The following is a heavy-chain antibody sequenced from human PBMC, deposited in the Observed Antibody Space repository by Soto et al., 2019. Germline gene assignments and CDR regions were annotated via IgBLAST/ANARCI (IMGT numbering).Heavy chain of an antibody. Sequence: DVQVVESGGRLVQPGGSLRLSCAASGFTFSNYWLHWVRQTPGKGLVWVSRIKFDGSIKNYADSGKGRVTLSRDNAKNTVYLQMDSLRADDTAVYYCARGARTYYYFDYWGQGTLVTVSS. CDR1: GFTFSNYW. V-gene: IGHV3-74*01. D-gene: IGHD1-26*01. J-gene: IGHJ4*02. CDR2: IKFDGSIK. CDR3: ARGARTYYYFDY.